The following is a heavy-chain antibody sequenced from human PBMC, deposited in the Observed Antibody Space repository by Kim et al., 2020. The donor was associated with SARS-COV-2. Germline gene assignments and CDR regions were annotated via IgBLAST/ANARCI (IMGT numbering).Heavy chain of an antibody. D-gene: IGHD3-10*01. CDR1: GGSISSGSYY. CDR3: ARDPGNYYGSGSYYFYYGMDV. CDR2: IYTSGST. Sequence: SETLSLTCTVSGGSISSGSYYWSWIRQPAGKGLEWIGRIYTSGSTNYNPSLKSRVTISVDTSKNQFSLKLSSVTAADTAVYYCARDPGNYYGSGSYYFYYGMDVWGQGTTVTVSS. J-gene: IGHJ6*02. V-gene: IGHV4-61*02.